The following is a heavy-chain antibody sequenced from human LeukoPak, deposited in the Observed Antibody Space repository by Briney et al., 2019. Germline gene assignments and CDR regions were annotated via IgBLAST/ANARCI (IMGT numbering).Heavy chain of an antibody. CDR2: IYPTDSDT. CDR3: ARHPNYCRGGSCYSSNYFGY. CDR1: GYTFNSYW. V-gene: IGHV5-51*01. J-gene: IGHJ4*02. D-gene: IGHD2-15*01. Sequence: GESLKISCKGSGYTFNSYWIGWVRQMPGKGLEWMGIIYPTDSDTKYSPSFQGQVTISADKSISTDYLQWSSLKTSDSAMYYCARHPNYCRGGSCYSSNYFGYWGQGTLVTVSS.